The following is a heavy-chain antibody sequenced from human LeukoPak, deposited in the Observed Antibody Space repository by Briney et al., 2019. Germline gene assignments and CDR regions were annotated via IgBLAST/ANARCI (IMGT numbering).Heavy chain of an antibody. D-gene: IGHD1-14*01. J-gene: IGHJ4*02. CDR1: GGSISSGSYY. Sequence: SETLSLTCTVSGGSISSGSYYWTWIRQPAGKGLEWIGYIYTSGATSYNPSPQSRVTISVDTSKHEFSLKLTSLTAADTAVYYCARTGGGVGWFGTIDSWGQGTLVTVSS. V-gene: IGHV4-61*09. CDR3: ARTGGGVGWFGTIDS. CDR2: IYTSGAT.